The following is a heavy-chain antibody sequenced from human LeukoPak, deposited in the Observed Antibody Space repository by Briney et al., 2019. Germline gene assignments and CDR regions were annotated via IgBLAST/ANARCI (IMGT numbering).Heavy chain of an antibody. D-gene: IGHD5-24*01. CDR2: VKGDSGVT. CDR3: VRWRDGYIYDY. V-gene: IGHV1-2*02. Sequence: ASVKVSCKASGYTFTCYYMHWVRQAPGQGLEWMGWVKGDSGVTYYAQEFQGRVTMTRDTSINTAYMELSRLRSDDTAVYYCVRWRDGYIYDYWGQGTLVTVSS. J-gene: IGHJ4*02. CDR1: GYTFTCYY.